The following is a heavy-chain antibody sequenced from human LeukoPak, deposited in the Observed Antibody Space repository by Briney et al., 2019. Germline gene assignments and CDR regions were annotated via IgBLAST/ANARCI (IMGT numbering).Heavy chain of an antibody. CDR1: GFGISTYS. Sequence: GGSLRLSCSVAGFGISTYSMNWVRQAPGKGLEWVSSIGSSGKYVYYGDSVKGRFTLSRDDAKNELYLQMNSLRAEDTALYYCARDRYGSSVGGMDVWGQGTTVTVSS. J-gene: IGHJ6*02. V-gene: IGHV3-21*06. D-gene: IGHD6-6*01. CDR2: IGSSGKYV. CDR3: ARDRYGSSVGGMDV.